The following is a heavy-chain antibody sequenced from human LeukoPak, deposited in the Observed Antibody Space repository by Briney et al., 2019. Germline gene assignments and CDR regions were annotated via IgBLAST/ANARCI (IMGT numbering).Heavy chain of an antibody. CDR3: AKAPCSGGSCYSLFGWCDP. CDR1: GFTFSIYA. J-gene: IGHJ5*02. D-gene: IGHD2-15*01. CDR2: ISGSGGST. V-gene: IGHV3-23*01. Sequence: GGSLRLSCAASGFTFSIYAMGWARQAPGKGLECVSAISGSGGSTYYADSVKGRFTIYRDNSKNALYLQMNSLRAEDTAVYYCAKAPCSGGSCYSLFGWCDPWGQGTLVTVFS.